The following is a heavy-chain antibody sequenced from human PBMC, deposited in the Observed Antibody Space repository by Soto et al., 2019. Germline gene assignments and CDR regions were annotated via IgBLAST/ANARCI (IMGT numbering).Heavy chain of an antibody. CDR1: GYSFTSYW. J-gene: IGHJ3*02. CDR3: ASPISPGPLTFAFDI. V-gene: IGHV5-10-1*01. Sequence: PGESLKISCKGSGYSFTSYWISWVRQMPGKGLEWMGRIDPSDSYTNYSPSFQGHVTISADKSISTAYLQWSSLKASDTAMYYCASPISPGPLTFAFDIWGQGTMVTVSS. D-gene: IGHD2-21*02. CDR2: IDPSDSYT.